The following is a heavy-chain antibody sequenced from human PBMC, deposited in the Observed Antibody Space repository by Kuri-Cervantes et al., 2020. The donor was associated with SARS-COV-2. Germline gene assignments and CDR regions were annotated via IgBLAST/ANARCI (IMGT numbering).Heavy chain of an antibody. Sequence: SETLSLTCTVSGGSISSSSYYWSWIRQPAGKGLEWIGYIYTSGSTNYNPSLKSRVTISVDTSKNQFSLKLSSVTAADTAVYYCARDTPIKGFGGYDYGADWFDPWGQGTLVTVSS. CDR2: IYTSGST. CDR1: GGSISSSSYY. J-gene: IGHJ5*02. D-gene: IGHD5-12*01. CDR3: ARDTPIKGFGGYDYGADWFDP. V-gene: IGHV4-61*09.